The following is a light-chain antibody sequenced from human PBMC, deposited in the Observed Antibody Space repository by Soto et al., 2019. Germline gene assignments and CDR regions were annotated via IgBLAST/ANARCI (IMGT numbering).Light chain of an antibody. CDR1: SSNIGSNT. Sequence: QSVLTQPPSASGTPGQRVTISCSGSSSNIGSNTVNWYQQLPGTAPKLLIYSNDQRPSGVPDRFSGSKSGTSASLAISGLQSEDEADYYCAAWDGSLNGVLFGGGTKVTVL. J-gene: IGLJ2*01. V-gene: IGLV1-44*01. CDR2: SND. CDR3: AAWDGSLNGVL.